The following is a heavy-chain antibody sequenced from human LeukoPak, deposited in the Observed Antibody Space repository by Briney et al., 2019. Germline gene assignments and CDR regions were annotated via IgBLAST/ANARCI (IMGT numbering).Heavy chain of an antibody. D-gene: IGHD4-11*01. CDR2: ISYDGNTI. V-gene: IGHV3-30-3*01. J-gene: IGHJ4*02. CDR3: ARSGGLQKFDY. Sequence: GGSLRLSCAASEFTFSNYALHWVRQAPGKGLQWVAVISYDGNTIHYADSVKGRFIISRDTSKNTLYLQMNSLRAEDTAVYYCARSGGLQKFDYWGQGTLVTVSS. CDR1: EFTFSNYA.